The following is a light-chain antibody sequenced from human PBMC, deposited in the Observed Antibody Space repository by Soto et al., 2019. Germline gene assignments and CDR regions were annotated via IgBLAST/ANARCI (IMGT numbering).Light chain of an antibody. V-gene: IGKV1-5*03. CDR3: QHYNSYSEA. J-gene: IGKJ1*01. CDR2: KAS. CDR1: QTISSW. Sequence: DIQMTQSPSTLSGSVGERVTITCRASQTISSWLAWYQQKPGKAPKLLIYKASTLKSGVPSRFSGSGSGTEFTLTISSLQPDDFATYYCQHYNSYSEAFGQGTTVDI.